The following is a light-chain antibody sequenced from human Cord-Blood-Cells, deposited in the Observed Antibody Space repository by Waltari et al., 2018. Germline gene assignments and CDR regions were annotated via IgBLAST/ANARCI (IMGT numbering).Light chain of an antibody. CDR2: GAS. CDR3: QQYGSTPPWT. V-gene: IGKV3-20*01. J-gene: IGKJ1*01. Sequence: EIVLTQSPGTLSLSPEERATLSCRASQSVSSSYLAWYQQKPGQAPRFLIYGASSRATGIPDRFSGSGSGTDFTLTISRLEPEDFAVYYCQQYGSTPPWTFGQGTKVEIK. CDR1: QSVSSSY.